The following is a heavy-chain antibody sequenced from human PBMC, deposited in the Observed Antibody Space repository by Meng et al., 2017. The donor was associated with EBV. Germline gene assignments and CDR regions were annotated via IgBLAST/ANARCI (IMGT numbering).Heavy chain of an antibody. V-gene: IGHV1-18*01. D-gene: IGHD3-16*02. CDR2: ISAYNGNT. Sequence: QGQTVESGGEGEKTGASVKVSCKDSGYTFTSYGISWVRQAPGQGLEWMGWISAYNGNTNYAQKLQGRVTMTTDTSTSTAYMELRSLRSDDTAVYYCARVRTFGGVIPPDYWGQGTLVTVSS. J-gene: IGHJ4*02. CDR1: GYTFTSYG. CDR3: ARVRTFGGVIPPDY.